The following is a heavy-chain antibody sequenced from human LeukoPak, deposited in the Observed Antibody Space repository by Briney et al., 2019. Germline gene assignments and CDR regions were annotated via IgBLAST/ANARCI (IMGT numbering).Heavy chain of an antibody. CDR1: GYSFTSYW. D-gene: IGHD6-13*01. Sequence: KPGESLRISCKGSGYSFTSYWISWVRQMPGKGLEWMGRIDPSDSYTNYSPSFQGHVTISADKSFSTAYLQWTSLKASDTAMYYCARHAKAYGSSCDYWGQGTLATVSS. CDR2: IDPSDSYT. J-gene: IGHJ4*02. CDR3: ARHAKAYGSSCDY. V-gene: IGHV5-10-1*01.